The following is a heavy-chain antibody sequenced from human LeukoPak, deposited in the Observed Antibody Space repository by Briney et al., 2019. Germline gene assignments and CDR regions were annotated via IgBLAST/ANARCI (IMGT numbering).Heavy chain of an antibody. CDR3: AKGSGGSGSFNNHFDC. V-gene: IGHV3-48*03. CDR1: GFTFSSDE. CDR2: TSSSGYPI. Sequence: GGSLRLSCAASGFTFSSDEMNWVRQAPGKGLEWVSYTSSSGYPIYYADSVKGRFTSSRDNAKNSLYLQMNSLRTEDTAVFYCAKGSGGSGSFNNHFDCWGQGTQVTVSS. D-gene: IGHD3-10*01. J-gene: IGHJ4*02.